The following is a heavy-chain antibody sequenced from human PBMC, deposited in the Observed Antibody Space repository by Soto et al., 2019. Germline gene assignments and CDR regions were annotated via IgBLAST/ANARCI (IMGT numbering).Heavy chain of an antibody. D-gene: IGHD6-19*01. CDR2: TYYRSNWRH. V-gene: IGHV6-1*01. Sequence: SQTLSLTGAISGDSVSSNTAAWNWIRSSPSRGLEWLGRTYYRSNWRHDYAVSVRGRITVNPDTSKNHFSLQLNSVTPDDTAVYYCARGVAGSGFDLWGQGILVTVPS. CDR1: GDSVSSNTAA. CDR3: ARGVAGSGFDL. J-gene: IGHJ4*02.